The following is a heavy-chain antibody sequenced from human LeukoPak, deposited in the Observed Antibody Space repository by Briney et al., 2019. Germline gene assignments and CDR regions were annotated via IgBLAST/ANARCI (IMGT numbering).Heavy chain of an antibody. Sequence: SETLSLTCTVSGGSISSSSYYWGWIRQPPGKGLEWIGNIYYSGSTYYNPSLKSRVTISVDTSKNQFSLKLSSVTAADTAVYYCARAGWNFPLDYWGQGTLVTVSS. CDR2: IYYSGST. V-gene: IGHV4-39*07. D-gene: IGHD1-7*01. J-gene: IGHJ4*02. CDR1: GGSISSSSYY. CDR3: ARAGWNFPLDY.